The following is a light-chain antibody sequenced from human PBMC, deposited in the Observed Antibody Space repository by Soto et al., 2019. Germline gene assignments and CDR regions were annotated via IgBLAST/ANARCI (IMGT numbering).Light chain of an antibody. CDR2: DVS. CDR3: SSYTSSSLVV. V-gene: IGLV2-14*01. CDR1: SSDVGGYNY. Sequence: QSVLTQPASVSGSPGQSITISCTGNSSDVGGYNYVSWYQQHPGKAPKLMIYDVSNRPSGVSNRFSGSKSGNTASLTISGLQAEDEADYYCSSYTSSSLVVFGGGTKL. J-gene: IGLJ2*01.